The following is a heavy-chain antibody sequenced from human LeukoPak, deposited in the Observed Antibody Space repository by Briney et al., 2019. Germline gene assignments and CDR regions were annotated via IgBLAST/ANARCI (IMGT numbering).Heavy chain of an antibody. CDR1: GFTFSSYG. CDR2: IRYDGSNK. D-gene: IGHD3-3*01. Sequence: GGSLRLSCAASGFTFSSYGMHWVRQAPGKGLEWVVFIRYDGSNKYYADSVKGRFTISRDNSKNTLYLQMNSLRAEDTAVYYCAKSGVVLSRYYFDYWGQGTLVTVSS. V-gene: IGHV3-30*02. CDR3: AKSGVVLSRYYFDY. J-gene: IGHJ4*02.